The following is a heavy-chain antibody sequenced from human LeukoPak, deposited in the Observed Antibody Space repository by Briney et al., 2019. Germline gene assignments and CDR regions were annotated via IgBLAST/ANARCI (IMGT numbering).Heavy chain of an antibody. CDR2: IEKEGSEK. Sequence: GGSLRLSCAASGFILSSYWMNWVRQAPGKGPEWVANIEKEGSEKNYVDSVKGRFTISRDNAKNLVYLQMNSLRAEDTAVYYCVGGVGWLSDYWGQGTLVTVSS. CDR3: VGGVGWLSDY. V-gene: IGHV3-7*04. D-gene: IGHD6-19*01. J-gene: IGHJ4*02. CDR1: GFILSSYW.